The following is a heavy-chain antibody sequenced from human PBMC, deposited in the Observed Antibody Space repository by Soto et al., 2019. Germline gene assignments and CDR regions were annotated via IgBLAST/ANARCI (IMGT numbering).Heavy chain of an antibody. D-gene: IGHD3-3*01. Sequence: GGSLRLSCAASGFTFSSYGMHWVRQAPGKGLEWVAVIWYDGSNKYYADSVKGRFTISRDNSKNTLYLQMNSLRAEDTAVYYCARDRNDFWSGYYTFDYWGQGTLVTVSS. J-gene: IGHJ4*02. CDR1: GFTFSSYG. CDR2: IWYDGSNK. V-gene: IGHV3-33*01. CDR3: ARDRNDFWSGYYTFDY.